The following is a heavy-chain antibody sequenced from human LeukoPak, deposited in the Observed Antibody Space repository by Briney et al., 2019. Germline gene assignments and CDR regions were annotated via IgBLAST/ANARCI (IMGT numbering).Heavy chain of an antibody. D-gene: IGHD6-13*01. Sequence: KPGGSLRLSCAASGFTFSDYYMSWIRQAPGKGLEWVSYISSSSGYTTYSDSVKGRFTISRDNAKNSLYLHMNSLTTEDTAVYYCVRHGAGTRAFNIWGQGTMVTVSS. CDR3: VRHGAGTRAFNI. CDR1: GFTFSDYY. CDR2: ISSSSGYT. J-gene: IGHJ3*02. V-gene: IGHV3-11*03.